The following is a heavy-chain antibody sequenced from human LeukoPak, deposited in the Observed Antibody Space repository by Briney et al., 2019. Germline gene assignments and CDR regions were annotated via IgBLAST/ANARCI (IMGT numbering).Heavy chain of an antibody. CDR3: ASPTPYNWNYEFDY. CDR2: IIPIFGTA. D-gene: IGHD1-7*01. V-gene: IGHV1-69*05. CDR1: GGTFSSYA. Sequence: ASVNVSCKASGGTFSSYAISWVRQAPGQGLEWMGGIIPIFGTANYAQKFQGRVTITTDESTSTAYMELSSLRSEDTAVYYCASPTPYNWNYEFDYWGQGTLVTVSS. J-gene: IGHJ4*02.